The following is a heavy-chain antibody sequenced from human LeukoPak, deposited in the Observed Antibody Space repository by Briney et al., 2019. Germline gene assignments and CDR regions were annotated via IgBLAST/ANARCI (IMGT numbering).Heavy chain of an antibody. CDR3: ARDGTRRGQFDP. J-gene: IGHJ5*02. CDR2: IYYSGST. V-gene: IGHV4-59*01. Sequence: SETLSLTCTVSGGSISSYYWSWIRQPPGKGLEWIGYIYYSGSTNYNPPLKSRVTISVDTSKNQFSLKLSSVTAADTAVYYCARDGTRRGQFDPWGQGTLVTVSS. CDR1: GGSISSYY. D-gene: IGHD2-8*01.